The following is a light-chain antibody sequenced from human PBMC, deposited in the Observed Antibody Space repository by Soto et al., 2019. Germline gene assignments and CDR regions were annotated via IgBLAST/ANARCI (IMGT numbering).Light chain of an antibody. J-gene: IGLJ1*01. CDR2: YVD. CDR1: SRDVGAYNY. V-gene: IGLV2-14*03. CDR3: CSYADGSIYV. Sequence: QSALTQPASVSGSPGQSITISCTGTSRDVGAYNYVSWYLQYPDKAPQLLIFYVDHRPSGVSSRFSGSTSGNTASLTISGLQAEDEGDYYCCSYADGSIYVFGTGTKVPVL.